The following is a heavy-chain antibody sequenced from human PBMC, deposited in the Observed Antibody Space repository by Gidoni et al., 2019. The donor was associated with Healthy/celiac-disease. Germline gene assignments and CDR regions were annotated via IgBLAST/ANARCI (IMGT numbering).Heavy chain of an antibody. J-gene: IGHJ6*02. CDR1: GGSFSGYY. Sequence: QVQLQQWGAGLLKPSETLSLTCAVYGGSFSGYYWSWIRQPPGKGLEWIGEINHSGSTNYNPSLKSRVTISVDTSKNQFSLKLSSVTAADTAVYYCARGRSSSWYKMFGYGMDVWGQGTTVTVSS. CDR2: INHSGST. V-gene: IGHV4-34*01. CDR3: ARGRSSSWYKMFGYGMDV. D-gene: IGHD6-13*01.